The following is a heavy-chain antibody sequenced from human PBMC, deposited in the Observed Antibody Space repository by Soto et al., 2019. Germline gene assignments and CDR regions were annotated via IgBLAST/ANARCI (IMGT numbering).Heavy chain of an antibody. CDR1: GGSISSSSYY. Sequence: QLQLQESGPGLVKPSETLSLTCTVSGGSISSSSYYWGWIRQPPGKGLEWIGSIYYSGSTYYNPSLQGQVTISVDTSKSQFSLKLSSVTAADTAVYYCARLPRVLVWSNWYFDLWGRGTLVTVSS. CDR3: ARLPRVLVWSNWYFDL. D-gene: IGHD3-3*01. J-gene: IGHJ2*01. V-gene: IGHV4-39*01. CDR2: IYYSGST.